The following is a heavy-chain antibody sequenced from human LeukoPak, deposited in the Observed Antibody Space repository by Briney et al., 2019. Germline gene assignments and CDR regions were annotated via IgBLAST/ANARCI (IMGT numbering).Heavy chain of an antibody. Sequence: GASVTVSCTASGYTFAAYYMHWVRQAPGQGLEGMGWIDTNSGATNYAQKFKGRVTITRDTSIGTAYMELSNLISDDTGVYYCASEAFCGGGSCYVQRAASWGLGTLVTVSS. D-gene: IGHD2-15*01. J-gene: IGHJ5*02. CDR3: ASEAFCGGGSCYVQRAAS. CDR1: GYTFAAYY. CDR2: IDTNSGAT. V-gene: IGHV1-2*02.